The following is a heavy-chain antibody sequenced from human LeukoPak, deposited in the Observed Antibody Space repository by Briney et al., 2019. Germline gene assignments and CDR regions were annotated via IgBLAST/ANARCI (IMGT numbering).Heavy chain of an antibody. CDR1: GFTFRNFW. V-gene: IGHV3-74*01. CDR2: ISSDGATT. Sequence: QPGGSLRLSCTASGFTFRNFWMHWVRQAPGKGLEWVSRISSDGATTNYADSVKGRLTISRDNAKNTLYLQMNSLRPEDTAVYFCARDLGSGYYFPFDYWGQGTLVTVSS. J-gene: IGHJ4*02. D-gene: IGHD3-22*01. CDR3: ARDLGSGYYFPFDY.